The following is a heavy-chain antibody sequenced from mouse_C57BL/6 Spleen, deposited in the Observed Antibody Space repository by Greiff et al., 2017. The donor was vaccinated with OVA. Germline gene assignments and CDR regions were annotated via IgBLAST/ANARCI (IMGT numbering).Heavy chain of an antibody. CDR3: ARGDYDYNRNAMAY. V-gene: IGHV1-18*01. D-gene: IGHD2-4*01. CDR2: INPNNGGT. CDR1: GYTFTDYT. J-gene: IGHJ4*01. Sequence: EVQLQESGPELVKPGASVKIPCKASGYTFTDYTMDWVKQSPGKSLEWIGDINPNNGGTIYNQKFKGKATLTVDKSSSTAYMELRSLTSEDTAVYYCARGDYDYNRNAMAYWGQGTSVTVSS.